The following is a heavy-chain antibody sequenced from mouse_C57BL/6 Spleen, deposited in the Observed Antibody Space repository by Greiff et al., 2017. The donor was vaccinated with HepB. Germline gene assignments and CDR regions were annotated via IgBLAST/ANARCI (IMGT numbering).Heavy chain of an antibody. CDR2: IDPNSGGT. CDR3: ARHRYGSSLYWYFDV. V-gene: IGHV1-72*01. D-gene: IGHD1-1*01. J-gene: IGHJ1*03. CDR1: GYTFTSYW. Sequence: QVQLQQPGAELVKPGASVKLSCKASGYTFTSYWMHWVKQRPGRGLEWIGRIDPNSGGTKYNEKVKSKATLTVDKPSSKAYMQLRSLTSEDSAVYYCARHRYGSSLYWYFDVWGTRTTVTVSS.